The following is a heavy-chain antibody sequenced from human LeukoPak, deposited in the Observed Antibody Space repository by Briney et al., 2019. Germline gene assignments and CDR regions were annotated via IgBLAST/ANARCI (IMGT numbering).Heavy chain of an antibody. CDR2: IVNTGGRT. Sequence: GGSLRLSCAASGLTFSNYAMSWVRQAPGKGLEWVSAIVNTGGRTYYADSVKGRFTISRDNSENTLYLQMSSLRAEDTAVYYCAKDQWFGESIGYFFEFWGQGTLVTVSS. V-gene: IGHV3-23*01. D-gene: IGHD3-10*01. CDR1: GLTFSNYA. CDR3: AKDQWFGESIGYFFEF. J-gene: IGHJ4*02.